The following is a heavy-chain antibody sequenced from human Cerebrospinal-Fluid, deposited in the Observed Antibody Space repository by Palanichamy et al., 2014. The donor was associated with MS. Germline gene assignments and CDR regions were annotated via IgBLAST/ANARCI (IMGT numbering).Heavy chain of an antibody. V-gene: IGHV4-59*01. CDR1: VAPSVVTT. CDR3: ARVRSGWYYFDY. D-gene: IGHD6-19*01. J-gene: IGHJ4*02. Sequence: QVQLQESGPRTGEAFGDPCPPPALSLVAPSVVTTGAGIRQPPGKGLEWIGYIYYSGSTNYNPSLKSRATISVDTSKNQFSLKLSSVTAADTAFYYCARVRSGWYYFDYWGQGTLLTVSS. CDR2: IYYSGST.